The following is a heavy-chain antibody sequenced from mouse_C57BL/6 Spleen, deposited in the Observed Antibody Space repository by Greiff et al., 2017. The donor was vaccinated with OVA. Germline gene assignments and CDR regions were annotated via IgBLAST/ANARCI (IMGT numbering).Heavy chain of an antibody. CDR3: SRSGTTVVATSDY. Sequence: QVQLQQPGTELVKPGASVKLSCKASGYTFTSYWMHWVKQRPGQGLEWIGNINPSNGGTNYNEKFKSKATLTVAKSSSTAYMQLSSLTSEDSAVYYCSRSGTTVVATSDYWGQGTTLTVSS. CDR2: INPSNGGT. CDR1: GYTFTSYW. J-gene: IGHJ2*01. D-gene: IGHD1-1*01. V-gene: IGHV1-53*01.